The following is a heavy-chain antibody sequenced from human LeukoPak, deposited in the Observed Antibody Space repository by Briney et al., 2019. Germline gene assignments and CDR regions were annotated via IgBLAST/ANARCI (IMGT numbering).Heavy chain of an antibody. J-gene: IGHJ5*02. CDR3: PRRGTTYCTVDSCHPNWFDP. Sequence: PGGSLRLSCAASGFTFSDYYMTWIRQAPGRGLEWISYINGSSSDTKYAPSVKGRFTTSKDNDKTSLSLLMNRLRAEDPAVYYCPRRGTTYCTVDSCHPNWFDPWGQGTLVTVSS. CDR1: GFTFSDYY. D-gene: IGHD2-15*01. CDR2: INGSSSDT. V-gene: IGHV3-11*03.